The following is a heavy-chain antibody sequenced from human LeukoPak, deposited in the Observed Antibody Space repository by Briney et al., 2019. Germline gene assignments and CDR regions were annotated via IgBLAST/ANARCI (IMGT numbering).Heavy chain of an antibody. CDR3: ARHLERYSGYDAFDI. CDR2: IYPGDSDT. J-gene: IGHJ3*02. V-gene: IGHV5-51*01. D-gene: IGHD5-12*01. Sequence: GESLKISCKGSGYSFTSYWIGWVRQMPGKGLEWMGIIYPGDSDTRYSPSFQGQVTISADKSISTASLQWSSLKASDTAMYYCARHLERYSGYDAFDIWGQGTMVTVSS. CDR1: GYSFTSYW.